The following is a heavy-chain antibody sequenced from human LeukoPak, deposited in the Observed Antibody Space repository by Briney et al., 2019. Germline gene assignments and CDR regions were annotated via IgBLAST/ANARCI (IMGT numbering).Heavy chain of an antibody. CDR3: ARDPSSGWFSSWFDP. Sequence: PSETLSLTCAGSDFSINSGFYWGWIRQPPGKGLEWIGSISYSGDTYYSPSLKSRLTMSLDTSTNQFSLTLSSVTAADTAVYYRARDPSSGWFSSWFDPWGQGTLVTVSS. CDR2: ISYSGDT. D-gene: IGHD3-22*01. V-gene: IGHV4-38-2*02. CDR1: DFSINSGFY. J-gene: IGHJ5*02.